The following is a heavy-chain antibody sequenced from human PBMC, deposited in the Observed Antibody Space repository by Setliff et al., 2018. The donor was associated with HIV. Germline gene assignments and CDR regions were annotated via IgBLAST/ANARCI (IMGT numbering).Heavy chain of an antibody. J-gene: IGHJ4*02. Sequence: PGGSLRLSCAASGFTFSSYPMHWVRQAPGKGLEWVAIISFDGSNKFYADSVKGRLTISRDNSKNTLYLQMNSLRPEDTAVYYCAKALGGYFDYWGQGTLVTVSS. CDR3: AKALGGYFDY. CDR2: ISFDGSNK. CDR1: GFTFSSYP. V-gene: IGHV3-30*18. D-gene: IGHD3-16*01.